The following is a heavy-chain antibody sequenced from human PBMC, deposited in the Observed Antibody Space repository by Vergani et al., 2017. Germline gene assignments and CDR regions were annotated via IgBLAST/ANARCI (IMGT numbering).Heavy chain of an antibody. D-gene: IGHD6-25*01. CDR1: GFTFGSFG. Sequence: VHLVESGGGVVQPGRSLRLSCAASGFTFGSFGMHWVRQAPGKGLEWVAVIWYDGRNKQYADSVKGRFTVSRGYSQSTLYLQMYSLRAEDTAMYYCARVGKRGCDFDYWGQGTLITVSS. J-gene: IGHJ4*02. CDR2: IWYDGRNK. V-gene: IGHV3-33*01. CDR3: ARVGKRGCDFDY.